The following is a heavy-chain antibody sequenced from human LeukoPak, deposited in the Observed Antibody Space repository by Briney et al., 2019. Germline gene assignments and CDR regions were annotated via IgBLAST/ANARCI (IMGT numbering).Heavy chain of an antibody. CDR2: VRHDGSIK. J-gene: IGHJ4*02. CDR1: GFTFSNYD. D-gene: IGHD2-2*02. Sequence: GGSLRLSCAASGFTFSNYDMHWVRQAPGKGLEWVAFVRHDGSIKYYTDSVKGRFTISRDNAKNSLDLQMNSLRAEDTAIYYCARGVSRYCSIGSCYSDYWGQGTLVTVSS. CDR3: ARGVSRYCSIGSCYSDY. V-gene: IGHV3-30*02.